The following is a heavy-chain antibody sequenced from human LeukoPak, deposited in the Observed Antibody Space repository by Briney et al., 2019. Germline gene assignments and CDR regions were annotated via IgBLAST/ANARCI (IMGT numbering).Heavy chain of an antibody. CDR3: ARARSSFDAFDI. D-gene: IGHD6-13*01. J-gene: IGHJ3*02. CDR2: ISAYNGNT. CDR1: GYTFTGYY. V-gene: IGHV1-18*04. Sequence: ASVKVSCKASGYTFTGYYINWVRQAPGQGLEWMGWISAYNGNTNYAQKLQGRVTMTTDTSTSTAYMELRSLRSDDTVVYYCARARSSFDAFDIWGQGTMVTVSS.